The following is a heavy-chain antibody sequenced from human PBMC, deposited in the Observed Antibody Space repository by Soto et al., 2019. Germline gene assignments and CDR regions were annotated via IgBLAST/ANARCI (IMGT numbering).Heavy chain of an antibody. V-gene: IGHV3-21*01. J-gene: IGHJ6*02. Sequence: GGSLRLSCAASGFTFSSYSMNWVRQAPGKGLEWVSSISSSSSYIYYADSVKGRFTISRDNAKNSLYLQMNSLRAEDTAVYYCARESALVGGVYYYGMDVWGQGTTVTVSS. D-gene: IGHD3-10*01. CDR3: ARESALVGGVYYYGMDV. CDR2: ISSSSSYI. CDR1: GFTFSSYS.